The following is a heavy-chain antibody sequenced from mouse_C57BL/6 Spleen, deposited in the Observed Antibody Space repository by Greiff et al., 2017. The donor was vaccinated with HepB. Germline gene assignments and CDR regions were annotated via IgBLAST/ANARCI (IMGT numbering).Heavy chain of an antibody. J-gene: IGHJ4*01. D-gene: IGHD3-2*02. Sequence: DVHLVESGGGLVQPGGSMKLSCAASGFTFSDAWMDWVRQSPEKGLEWVAEIRNKANNHATYYAESVKGRFTISRDDSKSSVYLQMNSLRAEDTGIYYCTRQAPWYYYAMDYWGQGTSVTVSS. V-gene: IGHV6-6*01. CDR1: GFTFSDAW. CDR2: IRNKANNHAT. CDR3: TRQAPWYYYAMDY.